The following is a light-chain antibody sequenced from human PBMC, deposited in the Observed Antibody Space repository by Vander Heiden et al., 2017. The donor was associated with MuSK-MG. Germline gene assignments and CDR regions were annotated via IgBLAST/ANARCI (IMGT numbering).Light chain of an antibody. V-gene: IGKV1-39*01. CDR1: QSISSY. CDR3: QQSDSTPHT. CDR2: AAS. J-gene: IGKJ2*01. Sequence: DIQMTQSPSSLSASVGDRVTITCRASQSISSYLNWYQQKPGKAPKLLLYAASSLQSGVPSRFSGSGSGTDFTLTISRLQPEDFTTYYCQQSDSTPHTFSQGTKLEIK.